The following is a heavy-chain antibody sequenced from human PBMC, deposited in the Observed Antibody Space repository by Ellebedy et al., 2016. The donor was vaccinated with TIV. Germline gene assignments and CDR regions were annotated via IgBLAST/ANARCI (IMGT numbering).Heavy chain of an antibody. D-gene: IGHD2/OR15-2a*01. CDR2: ISSSSSYI. CDR1: GFTFSSYS. Sequence: GESLKISCSASGFTFSSYSMNWVRQAPGKGLEWVSSISSSSSYIYYADSVKGRFTISRDNAKNSLYLQMNSLRAEDTAVYYCARPLVTPDYWYFDLWGRGTLVTVSS. J-gene: IGHJ2*01. V-gene: IGHV3-21*01. CDR3: ARPLVTPDYWYFDL.